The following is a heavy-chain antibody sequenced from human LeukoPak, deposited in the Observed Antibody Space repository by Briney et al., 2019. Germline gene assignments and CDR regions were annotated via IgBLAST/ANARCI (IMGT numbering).Heavy chain of an antibody. CDR1: GFTFYYYA. D-gene: IGHD2-2*03. J-gene: IGHJ3*02. CDR3: AKDRNIRDLDSLDI. V-gene: IGHV3-9*01. Sequence: GGSLRLSCAASGFTFYYYAMHWVRQPPGKGLEWVAAIDWNRGSTGYADSVKGRFTISRDNAKNSLYLQMNSLRAEDTALYYCAKDRNIRDLDSLDIWGQGTMVTVCS. CDR2: IDWNRGST.